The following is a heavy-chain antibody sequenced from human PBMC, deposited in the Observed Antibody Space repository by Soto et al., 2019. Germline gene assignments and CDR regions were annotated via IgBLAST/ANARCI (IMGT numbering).Heavy chain of an antibody. CDR3: ARGYYPKLYGMDV. J-gene: IGHJ6*02. V-gene: IGHV1-46*03. CDR1: GYTFTINY. Sequence: ASVTVSCTASGYTFTINYMHWVRQAPGQGLEWMGIINPSGGSTSYAQKFQGRVTMTRDTSTSTVYMELSSLRSEDTAVYYCARGYYPKLYGMDVWGQGTTVTVS. CDR2: INPSGGST. D-gene: IGHD3-10*01.